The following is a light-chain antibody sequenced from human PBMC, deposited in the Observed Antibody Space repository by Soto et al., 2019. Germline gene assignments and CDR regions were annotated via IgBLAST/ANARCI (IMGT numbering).Light chain of an antibody. J-gene: IGKJ2*01. CDR1: QGISSY. Sequence: AIRMTQSPSSFSASTGDRATITCRASQGISSYLAWYQQKPGKAPKLLIYAASTLQSGVPSRFSGSGSGTDFTLTISCLQSEDFATYYCQQYYSDPYTFGQGTKLEIK. CDR3: QQYYSDPYT. CDR2: AAS. V-gene: IGKV1-8*01.